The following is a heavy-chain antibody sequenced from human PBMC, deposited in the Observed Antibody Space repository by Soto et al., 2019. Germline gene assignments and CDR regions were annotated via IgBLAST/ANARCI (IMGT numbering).Heavy chain of an antibody. D-gene: IGHD5-18*01. V-gene: IGHV4-31*03. CDR1: GGSISSGGYY. CDR3: ARTVDTAMVTVGWFDP. J-gene: IGHJ5*02. Sequence: PSETLSLTCTVSGGSISSGGYYWSWIRQHPWKGLEWIGYIYYSGSTYYNPSLKSRVTISVDTSKNQLSLKLSSVTAAAKAVYYCARTVDTAMVTVGWFDPWGQGXLVTVSS. CDR2: IYYSGST.